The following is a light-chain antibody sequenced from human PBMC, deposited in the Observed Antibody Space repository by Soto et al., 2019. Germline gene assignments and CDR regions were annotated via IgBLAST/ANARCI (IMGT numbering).Light chain of an antibody. CDR3: QQYGSSPFT. CDR1: QSVSSNY. CDR2: GAS. J-gene: IGKJ3*01. V-gene: IGKV3-20*01. Sequence: EIVLTQSPGTLALSPGERATLSCRASQSVSSNYLTWYQQKRGQAPRILIHGASRSATGIPDRFSGTGSGTDLTLTISRLEPEDFAVYYCQQYGSSPFTFGPGTKVGIK.